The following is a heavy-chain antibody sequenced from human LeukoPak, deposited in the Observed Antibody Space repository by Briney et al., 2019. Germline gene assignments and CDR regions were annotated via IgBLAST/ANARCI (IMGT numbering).Heavy chain of an antibody. CDR2: ISGSGGST. CDR1: GFTFSSYG. D-gene: IGHD2-15*01. V-gene: IGHV3-23*01. Sequence: GGTLRLSCAASGFTFSSYGMSWVRQAPGKGLEWVSAISGSGGSTYYADSVKGRFTISRDNSKNTLYLQMNSLRAEDTAVYYCAKSVAPYCSGGSCFDAFDIWGQGTMVTVSS. J-gene: IGHJ3*02. CDR3: AKSVAPYCSGGSCFDAFDI.